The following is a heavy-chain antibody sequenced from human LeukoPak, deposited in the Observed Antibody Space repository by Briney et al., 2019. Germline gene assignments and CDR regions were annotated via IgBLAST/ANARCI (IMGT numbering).Heavy chain of an antibody. CDR1: GGSIKSSDYY. CDR2: VHLSGAT. V-gene: IGHV4-39*02. J-gene: IGHJ4*02. CDR3: TRESGAFSPFGF. Sequence: PSETLSLTCTLSGGSIKSSDYYWAWLRQSPGKGLEWIGEVHLSGATNYNLSLESRVSMSIDKSKNHLSLEVTSVTAADTAIYYCTRESGAFSPFGFWGQGTLVTVSS. D-gene: IGHD1-26*01.